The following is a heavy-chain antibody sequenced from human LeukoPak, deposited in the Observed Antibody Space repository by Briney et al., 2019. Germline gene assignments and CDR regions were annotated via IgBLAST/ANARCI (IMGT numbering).Heavy chain of an antibody. CDR2: ISSSSSYM. J-gene: IGHJ4*02. V-gene: IGHV3-21*01. Sequence: GGSLKLSCAASGFTFSSYSMNWVRQAPGKGLEWVSSISSSSSYMYYADSVKGRFTISRDNAKNTLYLQMNSLRVEDTAVYYCARDKGFWAYSGSYFDYWGQGTLVTVSS. D-gene: IGHD1-26*01. CDR1: GFTFSSYS. CDR3: ARDKGFWAYSGSYFDY.